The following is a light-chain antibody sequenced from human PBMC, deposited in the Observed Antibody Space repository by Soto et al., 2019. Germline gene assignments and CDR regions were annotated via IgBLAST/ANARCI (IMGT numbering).Light chain of an antibody. CDR2: EVS. V-gene: IGLV2-14*01. CDR1: SSDVGGYDY. J-gene: IGLJ1*01. Sequence: QSALTQPASVSGSPGQSITISCTGTSSDVGGYDYVSWYQQLPDKAPKLMLYEVSNRPSGVPSRFSGSKSGNTASLTISGLQAEDEADYYCSSFSSSDTLVFGTGTKVTVL. CDR3: SSFSSSDTLV.